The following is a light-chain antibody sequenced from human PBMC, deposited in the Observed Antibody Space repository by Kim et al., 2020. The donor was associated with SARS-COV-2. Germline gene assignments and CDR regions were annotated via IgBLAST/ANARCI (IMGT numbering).Light chain of an antibody. J-gene: IGLJ3*02. CDR2: EDN. Sequence: PEEAATISSTRSNGGIASNYEKWYQQRPGSAPTKVIYEDNQRPAGVPGRFSGSSDSSANSATRTIAGLKTEDEDDYYWQSYDSSRVFGGGTQLTVL. CDR1: NGGIASNY. CDR3: QSYDSSRV. V-gene: IGLV6-57*03.